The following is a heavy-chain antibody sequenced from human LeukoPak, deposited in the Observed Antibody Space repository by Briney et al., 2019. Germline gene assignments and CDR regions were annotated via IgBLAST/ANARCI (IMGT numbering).Heavy chain of an antibody. CDR3: ARTHRVWGSYRYHEGPFNY. CDR2: INHSGST. J-gene: IGHJ4*02. Sequence: KLSEPLSLTCAVYGGSFSGYYWSWIRQPPGKGLEWIGEINHSGSTNYNPSLKSRVTISVDTSKNQFSLKLSSVTAADTAVYYCARTHRVWGSYRYHEGPFNYWGQGTLVTVSS. D-gene: IGHD3-16*02. V-gene: IGHV4-34*01. CDR1: GGSFSGYY.